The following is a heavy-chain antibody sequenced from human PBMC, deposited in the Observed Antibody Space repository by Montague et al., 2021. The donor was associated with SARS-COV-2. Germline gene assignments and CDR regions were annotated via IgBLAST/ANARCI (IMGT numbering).Heavy chain of an antibody. CDR2: ISDSGST. V-gene: IGHV4-59*08. Sequence: SETLSRTCTVSGGSIRSFYWSWFRQPPGKGLEWIGYISDSGSTNYNPSLTSRVTMSVDTSTNQFSLKVNSVTAADTAVYYCARHYSATLPAVYWGQGTLVTVSS. CDR1: GGSIRSFY. D-gene: IGHD2-15*01. CDR3: ARHYSATLPAVY. J-gene: IGHJ4*02.